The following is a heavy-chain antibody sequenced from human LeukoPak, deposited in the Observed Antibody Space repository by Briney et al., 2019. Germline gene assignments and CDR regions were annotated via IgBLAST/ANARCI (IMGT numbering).Heavy chain of an antibody. CDR2: ISGSGGAT. J-gene: IGHJ4*02. V-gene: IGHV3-23*01. Sequence: GGSLRLSCAASGFTFSSYGMIWVRQAPGKGLEWVSGISGSGGATYYADSVKGRFTVSRDDPHNTLYLQMNSVRAEDTAVYFCARGGVDHYGSGTYYLMYYFDHWGQGALVTVSS. CDR1: GFTFSSYG. CDR3: ARGGVDHYGSGTYYLMYYFDH. D-gene: IGHD3-10*01.